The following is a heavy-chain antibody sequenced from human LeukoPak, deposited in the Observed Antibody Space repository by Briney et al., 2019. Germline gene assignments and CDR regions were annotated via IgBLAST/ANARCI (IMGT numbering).Heavy chain of an antibody. D-gene: IGHD5-18*01. Sequence: GGSLRLSCAASGFTVSDNYMSWVRQAPGKGLEWVSYISSSSSTIYYADSVKGRFTISRDNAKNSLYLQMNSLRDEDTAVYYCARYVDTTMLTWGQGTLVTVSS. CDR3: ARYVDTTMLT. V-gene: IGHV3-11*04. CDR1: GFTVSDNY. J-gene: IGHJ4*02. CDR2: ISSSSSTI.